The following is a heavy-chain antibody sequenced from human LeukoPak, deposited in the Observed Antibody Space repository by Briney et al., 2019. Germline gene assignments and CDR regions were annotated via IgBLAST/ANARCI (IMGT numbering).Heavy chain of an antibody. CDR2: IYYSGNT. CDR1: GGSISSHY. Sequence: SETLSLTCTVSGGSISSHYWSWIRQPPGKGLEWIGYIYYSGNTIYNPSLKSRVTISVDTSKNQFPLKLSSVTAADTAVYYCARTYVANSFDIWGQGTMVTVSS. V-gene: IGHV4-59*11. CDR3: ARTYVANSFDI. D-gene: IGHD3-16*01. J-gene: IGHJ3*02.